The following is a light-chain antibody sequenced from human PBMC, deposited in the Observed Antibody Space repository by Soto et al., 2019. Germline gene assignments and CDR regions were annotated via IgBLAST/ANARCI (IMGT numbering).Light chain of an antibody. V-gene: IGLV2-14*01. J-gene: IGLJ3*02. Sequence: QSVLTQPASVSGSPGQSITISCTGTSSDVGGYNYVSWYQQHPGKAPKLMIYEVSNRPSGVSNRFSGSRSGHTASLTISGIQAEDEADYYCCSDRSSSTWVFGGGTKVTVL. CDR1: SSDVGGYNY. CDR2: EVS. CDR3: CSDRSSSTWV.